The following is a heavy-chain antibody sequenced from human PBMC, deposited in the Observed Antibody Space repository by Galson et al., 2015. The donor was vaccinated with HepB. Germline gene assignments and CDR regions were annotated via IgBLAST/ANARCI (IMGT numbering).Heavy chain of an antibody. J-gene: IGHJ4*02. CDR3: ARAGYRGAYSSPPDY. CDR2: IWYDGSNK. CDR1: GFTFSSYG. D-gene: IGHD6-13*01. V-gene: IGHV3-33*01. Sequence: SLRLSCAASGFTFSSYGMHWVRQAPGKGLEWVAVIWYDGSNKYYADSVKGRFTISRDNSKNTLYLQMNSLRAEDTAVYYCARAGYRGAYSSPPDYWGQGTLVTVSS.